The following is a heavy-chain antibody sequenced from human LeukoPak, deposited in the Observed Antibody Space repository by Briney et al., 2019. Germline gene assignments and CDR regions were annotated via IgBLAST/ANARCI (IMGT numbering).Heavy chain of an antibody. CDR2: ISGSGGST. J-gene: IGHJ4*02. CDR1: RFTFSSYS. CDR3: ARAGIGGVIAQLDY. Sequence: GGSLRLSCAASRFTFSSYSMNWVRQAPGKGLEWVSAISGSGGSTYYADSVKGRFTISRDNAKNSLYLQMNSLRDEDTAVYYCARAGIGGVIAQLDYWGQGTLVTVSS. D-gene: IGHD3-16*02. V-gene: IGHV3-48*02.